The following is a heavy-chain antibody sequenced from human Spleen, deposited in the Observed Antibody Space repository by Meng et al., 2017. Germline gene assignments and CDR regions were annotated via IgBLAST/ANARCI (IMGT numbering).Heavy chain of an antibody. CDR2: INQDGTER. V-gene: IGHV3-7*01. Sequence: GESLKISCAASRFTFSNYWMSWVRQAPGKGLEWVANINQDGTERYHVDSVKGRFNVSRDNARNSLYLQMNSRRAEDTAVYYCARGYSNGWQHFDYWGQGTLVTVSS. J-gene: IGHJ4*02. CDR1: RFTFSNYW. D-gene: IGHD5-12*01. CDR3: ARGYSNGWQHFDY.